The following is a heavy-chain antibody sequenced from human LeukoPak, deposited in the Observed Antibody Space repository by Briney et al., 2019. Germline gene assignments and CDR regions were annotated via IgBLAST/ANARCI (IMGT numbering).Heavy chain of an antibody. CDR2: IYYSGST. CDR3: AREGRSEHY. CDR1: GGSISSYY. V-gene: IGHV4-59*01. Sequence: PSETLSLTCTVSGGSISSYYWSWIRQRPGKGLEWIGYIYYSGSTNYNPSLKSRVTISVDTSKNQFSLKLSSVTAADTAVYYCAREGRSEHYWGQGTLVTVSS. J-gene: IGHJ4*02.